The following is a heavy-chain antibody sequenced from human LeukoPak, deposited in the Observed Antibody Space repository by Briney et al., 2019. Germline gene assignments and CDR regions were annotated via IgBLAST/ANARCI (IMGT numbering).Heavy chain of an antibody. Sequence: PGGSLRLSCAASGFTFSAHWMHWVRQAPGKGLLWVSRINNDGSSTTYADSVKGRFTISRDNAKNTLYLQMNSLRAEDTAVYYCVREVSGDPWHNWFVPWGQGTMVTVSS. CDR3: VREVSGDPWHNWFVP. J-gene: IGHJ5*02. D-gene: IGHD4-17*01. CDR1: GFTFSAHW. CDR2: INNDGSST. V-gene: IGHV3-74*01.